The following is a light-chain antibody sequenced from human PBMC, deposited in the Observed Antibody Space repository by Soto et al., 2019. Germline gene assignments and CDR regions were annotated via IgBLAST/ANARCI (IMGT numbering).Light chain of an antibody. CDR1: SSDVGGYTY. J-gene: IGLJ3*02. CDR2: EVS. V-gene: IGLV2-14*01. CDR3: SSYTTSNSWV. Sequence: QSALTQPASVSGSPGQSITISCTGSSSDVGGYTYVSWYQQLPGKAPKLLIYEVSNWPSGVSTRFSGSKSGNTASLTISGLQADDEADYYCSSYTTSNSWVFGGGTKVTVL.